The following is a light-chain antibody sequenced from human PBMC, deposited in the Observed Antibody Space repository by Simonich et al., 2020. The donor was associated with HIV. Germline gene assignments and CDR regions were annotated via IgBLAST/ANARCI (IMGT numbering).Light chain of an antibody. CDR3: QQYNNWPRT. CDR1: QSVSSD. Sequence: EIVMTQSPATLSVSPGERATLSCRASQSVSSDLAWYQQQPGQAPRLLIYGASTRASGIPARYSGSGSGTEFTLTISNMQSEDFAVYYCQQYNNWPRTFGQGTKVDIK. J-gene: IGKJ1*01. V-gene: IGKV3-15*01. CDR2: GAS.